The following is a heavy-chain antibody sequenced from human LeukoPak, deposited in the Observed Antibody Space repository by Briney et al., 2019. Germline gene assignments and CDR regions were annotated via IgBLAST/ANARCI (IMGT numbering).Heavy chain of an antibody. CDR3: ARDPPEVYRGYYCGGDY. CDR1: GYTFTSYG. J-gene: IGHJ4*02. Sequence: ASVKVSCKASGYTFTSYGSSWVRQAPGHGLEWMGWMSAYNGNTKYAQKLQGRVTLTTDTSTSTAYMELRSLRSDDTAVYYCARDPPEVYRGYYCGGDYWGQGTLVTVSS. V-gene: IGHV1-18*01. D-gene: IGHD3-22*01. CDR2: MSAYNGNT.